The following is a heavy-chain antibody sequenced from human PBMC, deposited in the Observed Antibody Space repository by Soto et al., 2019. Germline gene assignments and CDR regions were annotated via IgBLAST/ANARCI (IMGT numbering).Heavy chain of an antibody. Sequence: QVQLQESGPGLVKPSGTLSLTCAVSSGSISSSNWWSWVRQPPGKGLEWIGEIYHSGSTNYNPSLQGRVTIPVVKSISQFSLRLSDVTAADTAVYYGARALAAANSGGGANFYYWGQGTLVTVSS. CDR2: IYHSGST. J-gene: IGHJ4*02. V-gene: IGHV4-4*02. CDR3: ARALAAANSGGGANFYY. D-gene: IGHD6-25*01. CDR1: SGSISSSNW.